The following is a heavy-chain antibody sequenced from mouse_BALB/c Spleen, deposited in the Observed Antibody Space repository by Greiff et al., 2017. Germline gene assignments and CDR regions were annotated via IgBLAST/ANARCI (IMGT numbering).Heavy chain of an antibody. D-gene: IGHD2-10*02. V-gene: IGHV14-4*02. CDR3: PYGNWFAY. Sequence: VQLKESGAELVRSGASVKLSCTASGFNIKDYYMHWVKQRPEQGLECIGWIDPENGDTEYAPKFQGKATMTADTSSNTAYLQLSSLTSEDTAVFYCPYGNWFAYWGQGTLVTVSA. CDR2: IDPENGDT. J-gene: IGHJ3*01. CDR1: GFNIKDYY.